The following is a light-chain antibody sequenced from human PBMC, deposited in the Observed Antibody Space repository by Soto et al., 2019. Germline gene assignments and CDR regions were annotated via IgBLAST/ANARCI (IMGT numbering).Light chain of an antibody. Sequence: EIVLTQSPGTLSLSTGARSTLSCRASQGVSRKLAWYQHKPGQAPRLLISGASTGATGIPDRFSGSGSGTDFTLTITSLEPEDFAVYYCQLYGRSPWTFGQGSKVDI. V-gene: IGKV3-20*01. CDR2: GAS. CDR1: QGVSRK. CDR3: QLYGRSPWT. J-gene: IGKJ1*01.